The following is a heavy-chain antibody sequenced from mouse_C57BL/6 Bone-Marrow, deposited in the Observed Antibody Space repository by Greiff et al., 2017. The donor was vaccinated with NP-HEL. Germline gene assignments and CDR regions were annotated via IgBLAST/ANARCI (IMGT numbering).Heavy chain of an antibody. D-gene: IGHD1-1*01. V-gene: IGHV3-8*01. CDR1: GYSITSDY. Sequence: EVQLQQSGPGLAKPSQTLSLTCSVTGYSITSDYWNWIRKFPGNKLEYMGYISYSGSTYYNPSLKSRISITRDTSKKQYYLQLNSVTTEDTATYYCARYPYYGSSSYYAMDYWGQGTSVTVSS. CDR3: ARYPYYGSSSYYAMDY. J-gene: IGHJ4*01. CDR2: ISYSGST.